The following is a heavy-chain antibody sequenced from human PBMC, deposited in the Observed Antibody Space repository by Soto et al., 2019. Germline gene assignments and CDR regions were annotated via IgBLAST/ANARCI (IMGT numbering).Heavy chain of an antibody. V-gene: IGHV5-10-1*01. D-gene: IGHD5-12*01. Sequence: GESLKISCNGSGYSFTSYWISWVRQMPGKGLEWMGRIDPSDSYTNYSPSFQGHVTISADKSISTAYLQWSSLKASDTAMYYCARHISATITYYYGMDVWGQGTKVTVYS. J-gene: IGHJ6*02. CDR1: GYSFTSYW. CDR3: ARHISATITYYYGMDV. CDR2: IDPSDSYT.